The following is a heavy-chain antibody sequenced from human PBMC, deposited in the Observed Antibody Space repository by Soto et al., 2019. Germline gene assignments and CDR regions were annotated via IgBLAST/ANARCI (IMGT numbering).Heavy chain of an antibody. V-gene: IGHV4-59*08. CDR2: IFYSGST. CDR1: GGSFSSYY. J-gene: IGHJ6*03. CDR3: ARAYSDYGLYYYYYMDV. Sequence: PSETLSLTCTVSGGSFSSYYWSWIRQPPGKGLEWIGYIFYSGSTNYNPSLKSRVTISVDTSDNQFSLKLSSVTAADTAVYYCARAYSDYGLYYYYYMDVWGKGTTVTVSS. D-gene: IGHD4-17*01.